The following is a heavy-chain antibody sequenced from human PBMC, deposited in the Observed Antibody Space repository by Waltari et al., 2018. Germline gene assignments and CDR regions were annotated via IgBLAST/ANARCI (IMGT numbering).Heavy chain of an antibody. V-gene: IGHV4-39*07. J-gene: IGHJ4*02. CDR2: IYYSGST. Sequence: QLQLQESGPGLVKPSETLSLTCTVSGGSISSSSYYWGWIRPPPGKGLEWIGSIYYSGSTYYNPSLKSRVTISVDTSKNQFSLKLSSVTAADTAVYYCARDGGYSGFDYWGQGTLVTVSS. CDR3: ARDGGYSGFDY. D-gene: IGHD1-26*01. CDR1: GGSISSSSYY.